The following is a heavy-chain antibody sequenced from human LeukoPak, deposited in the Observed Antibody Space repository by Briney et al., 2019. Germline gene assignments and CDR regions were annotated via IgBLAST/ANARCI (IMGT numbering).Heavy chain of an antibody. CDR1: GFTFSSYA. CDR3: ARDKPYFDY. Sequence: GGSLRLSCAASGFTFSSYAMHWVRQAPGKGLEWMAVISYDGSNKYYADSVKGRFTISRDNSKNTLYLQMNSLRAEDTAVYYCARDKPYFDYWGQGTLVTVPS. V-gene: IGHV3-30-3*01. J-gene: IGHJ4*02. CDR2: ISYDGSNK.